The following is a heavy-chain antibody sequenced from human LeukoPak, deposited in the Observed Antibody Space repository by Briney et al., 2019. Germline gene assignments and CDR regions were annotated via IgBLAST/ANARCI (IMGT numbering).Heavy chain of an antibody. CDR3: ASGGFDY. Sequence: GGSLRLSCAASGFTFHKYGLSWVRQAPGKGLEWVSSISSSSSYIYYADSVKGRFTISRDNAKNSLYLQMNSLRAEDTAVYYCASGGFDYWGQGTLVTVSS. D-gene: IGHD3-10*01. CDR1: GFTFHKYG. J-gene: IGHJ4*02. V-gene: IGHV3-21*01. CDR2: ISSSSSYI.